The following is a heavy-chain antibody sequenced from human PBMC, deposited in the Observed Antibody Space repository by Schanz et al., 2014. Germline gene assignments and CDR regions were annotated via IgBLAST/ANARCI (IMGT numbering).Heavy chain of an antibody. CDR2: INSVGSNT. CDR1: GFTFSSHW. D-gene: IGHD5-12*01. CDR3: ARDFHGYGPHLDY. V-gene: IGHV3-74*01. J-gene: IGHJ4*02. Sequence: EVQLVQSGGGLVQPGGSLRLSCAASGFTFSSHWMHWVRQDPGKGLVWVARINSVGSNTDYADSVTGRFTISRDNSKNTLYLQMDSLRAEDTAVYYCARDFHGYGPHLDYWGQGSLVTDSS.